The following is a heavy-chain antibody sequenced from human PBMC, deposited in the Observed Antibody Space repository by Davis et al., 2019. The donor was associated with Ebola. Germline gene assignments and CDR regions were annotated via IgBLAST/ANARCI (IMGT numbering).Heavy chain of an antibody. CDR3: ARDHYYYDSSLVFDI. D-gene: IGHD3-22*01. V-gene: IGHV4-61*01. J-gene: IGHJ3*02. Sequence: PSETLSLTCTVSSGSISSGSYYWSWIRQPPGKGLEWIGYIYYSGSTNYNPSLKSRVTISVDTSKNQFSLKLSSVTAADTAVYYCARDHYYYDSSLVFDIWGQGTMVTVSS. CDR1: SGSISSGSYY. CDR2: IYYSGST.